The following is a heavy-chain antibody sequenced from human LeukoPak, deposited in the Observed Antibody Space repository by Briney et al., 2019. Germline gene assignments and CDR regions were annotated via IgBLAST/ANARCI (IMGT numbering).Heavy chain of an antibody. CDR1: GGSISGSNW. V-gene: IGHV4-4*02. CDR3: ARDRGYSSSWYAGFDY. Sequence: SGTLSLTCAVSGGSISGSNWWSWLRQPPGKGLEWIGEIWHSGTTNYNPSLKSRVTISVDKSKTQFSLKVTSVTAADTAVYYCARDRGYSSSWYAGFDYWGQGTLVTVSS. D-gene: IGHD6-13*01. J-gene: IGHJ4*02. CDR2: IWHSGTT.